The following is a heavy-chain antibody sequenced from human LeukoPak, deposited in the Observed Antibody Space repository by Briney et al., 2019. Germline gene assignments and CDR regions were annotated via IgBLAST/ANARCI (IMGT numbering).Heavy chain of an antibody. V-gene: IGHV3-9*03. CDR1: GFTFYDYA. Sequence: SGGSLRLSCAASGFTFYDYAMHWARQAPGKGLEWVSGISWNSFSIGYADSVKGRFTISRDSAKNSLYLQMNSLRAEDMALYYCAKGLYNSGWYYFDYWGQGTLVTVSS. CDR3: AKGLYNSGWYYFDY. J-gene: IGHJ4*02. D-gene: IGHD6-19*01. CDR2: ISWNSFSI.